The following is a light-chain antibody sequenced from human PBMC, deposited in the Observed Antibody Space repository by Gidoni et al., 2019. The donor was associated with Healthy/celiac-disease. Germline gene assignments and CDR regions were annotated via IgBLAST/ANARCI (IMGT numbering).Light chain of an antibody. CDR3: QQSDSTPRT. V-gene: IGKV1-39*01. Sequence: DIQMTQSPSSLSASVGDRVTITCRASQSISSYLNWYQQKPGKAPKLLIYAASSLQSGVPSRFSGSGSGTDCTLTISSLQPEDFATYYCQQSDSTPRTFXXXTKVEIK. CDR1: QSISSY. CDR2: AAS. J-gene: IGKJ1*01.